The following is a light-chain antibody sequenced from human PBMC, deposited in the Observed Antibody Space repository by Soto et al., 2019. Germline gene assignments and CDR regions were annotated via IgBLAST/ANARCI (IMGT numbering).Light chain of an antibody. CDR3: CSYPGSHTWV. J-gene: IGLJ3*02. CDR1: NSYIGNYNY. V-gene: IGLV2-11*01. Sequence: QSALTQPRSVSGSPGQSVTITCTGTNSYIGNYNYVSWYQQHPGKAPKVMIYDVSKRPSGVPDRFSGSKSGNTASLTISGLQDEDEAEYYCCSYPGSHTWVFGGGTKLTVL. CDR2: DVS.